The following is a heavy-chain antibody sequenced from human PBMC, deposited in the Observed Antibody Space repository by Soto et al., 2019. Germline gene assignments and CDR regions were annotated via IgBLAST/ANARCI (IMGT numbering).Heavy chain of an antibody. Sequence: PSETLSLTCSVSDGSISPYYWGWIRQPPGKGLEWIGYIYYAGTTKYNPSLQSRVTISVDTSKNQFSLRLISVTAADTAVYYCARLGGYYQAFDSWGQGTLVTVSS. CDR3: ARLGGYYQAFDS. D-gene: IGHD3-22*01. CDR1: DGSISPYY. V-gene: IGHV4-59*08. CDR2: IYYAGTT. J-gene: IGHJ4*02.